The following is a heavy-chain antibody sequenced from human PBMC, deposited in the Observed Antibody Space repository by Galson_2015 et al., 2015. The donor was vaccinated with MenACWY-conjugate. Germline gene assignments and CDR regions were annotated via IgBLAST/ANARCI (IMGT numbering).Heavy chain of an antibody. J-gene: IGHJ4*02. CDR3: ARAFTGWNYFDY. Sequence: SESLSLTCTVSGGSISNSYWSWIRQPPGQGLEWIGYIYYTGNTNYNPSLRSRVTISVDTSKNQFSLKLTSVTAADTAVYYCARAFTGWNYFDYWGQGTQVTVSS. CDR2: IYYTGNT. V-gene: IGHV4-59*01. D-gene: IGHD2-15*01. CDR1: GGSISNSY.